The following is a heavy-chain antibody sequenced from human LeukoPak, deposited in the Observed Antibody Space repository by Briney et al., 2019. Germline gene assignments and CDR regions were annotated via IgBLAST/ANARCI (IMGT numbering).Heavy chain of an antibody. CDR3: ARGHQKGPWAGTGDCYCDY. Sequence: GGSLRLSCAASGFTLSSFEMNWVRQAPGKGLEWVANIKQDGSEKYYVDSVKGRFTISRDNAKNSLYLQMNSLRAEDTAVYYCARGHQKGPWAGTGDCYCDYWGQGTLVTVSS. V-gene: IGHV3-7*01. CDR1: GFTLSSFE. CDR2: IKQDGSEK. D-gene: IGHD2-21*02. J-gene: IGHJ4*02.